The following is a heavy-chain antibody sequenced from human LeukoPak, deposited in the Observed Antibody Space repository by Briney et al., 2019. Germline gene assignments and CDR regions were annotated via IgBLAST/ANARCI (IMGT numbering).Heavy chain of an antibody. V-gene: IGHV5-51*01. CDR1: GYSFTSYW. J-gene: IGHJ3*02. Sequence: GESLKISCKGSGYSFTSYWIGWVRQMPGKGLEWMGIIYPGDSDTRYSPSFQGQVTISADKSISTAYLQWSSLKASDTAMYYCARGGSRYIVATPVAFDIWGQGTMVTVSS. D-gene: IGHD5-12*01. CDR2: IYPGDSDT. CDR3: ARGGSRYIVATPVAFDI.